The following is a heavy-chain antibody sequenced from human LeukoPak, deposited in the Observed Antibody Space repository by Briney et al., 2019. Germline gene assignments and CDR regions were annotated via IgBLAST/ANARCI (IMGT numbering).Heavy chain of an antibody. V-gene: IGHV1-8*02. J-gene: IGHJ4*02. Sequence: GASVKVSCKASGYTFTGYYMHWVRQAPGQGLEWMGWMNPNSGNTGYAQKFQGRVTMTRNTSISTAYMELSSLRSEDTAVYYCARGNEQQDYWGQGTLVTVSS. CDR1: GYTFTGYY. D-gene: IGHD6-13*01. CDR2: MNPNSGNT. CDR3: ARGNEQQDY.